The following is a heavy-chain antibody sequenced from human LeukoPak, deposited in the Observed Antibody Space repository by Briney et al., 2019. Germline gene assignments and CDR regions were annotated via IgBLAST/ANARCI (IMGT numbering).Heavy chain of an antibody. CDR3: ARREYSYGYGY. D-gene: IGHD5-18*01. Sequence: SETLSLTCAVYGGSFSGYYWSWIRQPPGKGLEWIGEINHSGSTNYNPSLKSRVTKSVDTSKNQFSLKLSSVTAADTAVYYCARREYSYGYGYWGQGTLVTVSS. V-gene: IGHV4-34*01. CDR1: GGSFSGYY. CDR2: INHSGST. J-gene: IGHJ4*02.